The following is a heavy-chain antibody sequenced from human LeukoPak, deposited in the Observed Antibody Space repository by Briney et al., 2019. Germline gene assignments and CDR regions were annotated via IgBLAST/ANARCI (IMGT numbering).Heavy chain of an antibody. CDR3: VRGLISSGYSPYFDY. J-gene: IGHJ4*02. Sequence: GGSMRLSCAASGLTFSSSSMNWVRQAPGKGLEWVSSISSSSNYMYYTDSVKGRSAIFRDNAENSLYLQMNSLRIEDTAVYYCVRGLISSGYSPYFDYWGQGTLVTVSS. CDR2: ISSSSNYM. D-gene: IGHD3-22*01. V-gene: IGHV3-21*01. CDR1: GLTFSSSS.